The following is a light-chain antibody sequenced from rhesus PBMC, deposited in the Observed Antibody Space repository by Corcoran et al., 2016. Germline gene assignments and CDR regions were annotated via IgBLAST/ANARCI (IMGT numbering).Light chain of an antibody. V-gene: IGKV2-72*01. CDR1: QSLLHSNGNTY. J-gene: IGKJ4*01. CDR2: GGS. CDR3: VQAIAFPLT. Sequence: DIVMTQTPLSLPITPGEPASISCRSSQSLLHSNGNTYLHWYLQKPGQSPKLLIYGGSNRASGVPDRFSGSGSGTGFTLKISKLEAGYVGVYYCVQAIAFPLTFGGGTKVKVK.